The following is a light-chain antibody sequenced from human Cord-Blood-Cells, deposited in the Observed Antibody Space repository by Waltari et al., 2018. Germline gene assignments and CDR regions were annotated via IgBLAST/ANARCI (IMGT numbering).Light chain of an antibody. V-gene: IGKV3-11*01. CDR2: DAS. CDR3: QQRSNWPPLT. CDR1: QSVSSY. Sequence: EIVLTQSPATLSLSPGERATLSCRASQSVSSYLAWYQQKPVQAPRPLIYDASNRATGIPARFSGSGSGTDFTLTISSLEPEDFAVYYCQQRSNWPPLTFGGGTKVEIK. J-gene: IGKJ4*01.